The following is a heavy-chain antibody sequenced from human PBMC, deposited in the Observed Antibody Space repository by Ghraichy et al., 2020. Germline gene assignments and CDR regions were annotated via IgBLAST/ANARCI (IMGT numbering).Heavy chain of an antibody. V-gene: IGHV4-31*03. J-gene: IGHJ4*02. CDR2: IYYSGST. CDR1: GGSISSGGYY. D-gene: IGHD3-9*01. CDR3: ASSWQNILTGYYAVY. Sequence: SETLSLTCNVSGGSISSGGYYWNWIRQHPGKGLEWIGYIYYSGSTSYNPSLKSRVTISLDTSKNQFSLRLSSVTAADTAVYYCASSWQNILTGYYAVYWGQGTLVTVSS.